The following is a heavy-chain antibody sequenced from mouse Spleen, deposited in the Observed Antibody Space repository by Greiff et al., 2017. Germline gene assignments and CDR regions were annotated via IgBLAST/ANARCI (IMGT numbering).Heavy chain of an antibody. CDR3: APSGTRYFDY. D-gene: IGHD4-1*01. Sequence: QVHVKQSGAELVKPGASVKLSCKASGYTFTSYWMHWVKQRPGQGLEWIGMIHPNSGSTNYNEKFKSKATLTVDKSSSTAYMQLSSLTSEDSAVYYCAPSGTRYFDYWGQGTTLTVSS. CDR2: IHPNSGST. V-gene: IGHV1-64*01. J-gene: IGHJ2*01. CDR1: GYTFTSYW.